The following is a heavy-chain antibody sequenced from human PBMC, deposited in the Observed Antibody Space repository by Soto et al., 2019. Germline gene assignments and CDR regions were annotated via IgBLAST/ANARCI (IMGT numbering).Heavy chain of an antibody. J-gene: IGHJ6*02. CDR2: INHSGST. Sequence: PSETLSLTCAVYGGSFSGYYWSWIRQPPGKGLEWIGEINHSGSTNYNPSLKSRVTISVDTSKNQFSPKLSSVTAADTAVYYCARVSSSVGPFGVVIGGTYYYYGMDVWGQGTTVTVSS. CDR3: ARVSSSVGPFGVVIGGTYYYYGMDV. CDR1: GGSFSGYY. V-gene: IGHV4-34*01. D-gene: IGHD3-3*01.